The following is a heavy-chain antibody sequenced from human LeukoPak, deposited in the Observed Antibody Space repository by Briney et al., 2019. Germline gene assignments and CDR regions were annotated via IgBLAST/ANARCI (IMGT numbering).Heavy chain of an antibody. CDR1: GYTFTGFY. CDR2: INPNSGGT. J-gene: IGHJ4*02. CDR3: ASDLTIFGGVNDPLIRGH. D-gene: IGHD3-3*01. V-gene: IGHV1-2*02. Sequence: ASVKVSCKASGYTFTGFYMHWVRQAPGQGLEWMGWINPNSGGTNYAQNFQGRVTMTRDTSISTAYMELSRLRSDDTAVYYCASDLTIFGGVNDPLIRGHWGQGTLVTVSS.